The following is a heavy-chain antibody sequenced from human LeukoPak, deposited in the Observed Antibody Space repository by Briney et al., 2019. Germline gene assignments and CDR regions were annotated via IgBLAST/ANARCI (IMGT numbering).Heavy chain of an antibody. CDR1: GYTFTGYY. D-gene: IGHD6-13*01. CDR3: AREIAAAGTGADY. CDR2: INPNSGGT. Sequence: GASVKVSRKASGYTFTGYYMHWVRQAPGQGLEWMGWINPNSGGTNYAQKFQGRVTMTRDTSISTAYMELSRLRSDDTAVYYCAREIAAAGTGADYWGQGTLVTVSS. J-gene: IGHJ4*02. V-gene: IGHV1-2*02.